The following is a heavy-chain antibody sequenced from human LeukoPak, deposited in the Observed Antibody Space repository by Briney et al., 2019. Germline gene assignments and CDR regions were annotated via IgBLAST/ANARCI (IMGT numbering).Heavy chain of an antibody. V-gene: IGHV4-59*01. CDR3: ARSRGYFDY. CDR2: IYYSGST. CDR1: GGSISSYY. D-gene: IGHD6-13*01. J-gene: IGHJ4*02. Sequence: SETLSLTCTVSGGSISSYYWSWIRQPPGKGLEWIGYIYYSGSTNYNPSLKSRVTISVDTSKNQFSLKLSSVTAADTALYYCARSRGYFDYWGQGTPVTVSS.